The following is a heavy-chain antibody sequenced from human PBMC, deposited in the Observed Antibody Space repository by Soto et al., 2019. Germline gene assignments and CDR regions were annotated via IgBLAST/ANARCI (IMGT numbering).Heavy chain of an antibody. V-gene: IGHV3-21*01. D-gene: IGHD3-22*01. CDR1: GFTFSSYS. J-gene: IGHJ5*02. Sequence: EVQLVESGGGLVKPGGSLRLSCAASGFTFSSYSMNWVRQAPGKGLEWVSSISSSSSYIYYADSVKGRFTISRDNAKNLLALEMNSLRGEGTAVYYCARGLYYYYCSGYYSPWGQGTLVTVSS. CDR3: ARGLYYYYCSGYYSP. CDR2: ISSSSSYI.